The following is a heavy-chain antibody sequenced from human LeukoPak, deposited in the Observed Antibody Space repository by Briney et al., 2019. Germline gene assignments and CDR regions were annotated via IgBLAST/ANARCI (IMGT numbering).Heavy chain of an antibody. CDR1: GFTFSSYG. CDR2: IWYDGSKR. J-gene: IGHJ3*01. Sequence: PGRSLRLSCAASGFTFSSYGIHWVRQAPGKGLEWVTVIWYDGSKRYYADSVKGRFTISRDNSKNTLYLQMNSLTAEDTAVYYCALEEGDTPFGAFDVWGQGTMVTVSS. D-gene: IGHD3-10*01. CDR3: ALEEGDTPFGAFDV. V-gene: IGHV3-33*01.